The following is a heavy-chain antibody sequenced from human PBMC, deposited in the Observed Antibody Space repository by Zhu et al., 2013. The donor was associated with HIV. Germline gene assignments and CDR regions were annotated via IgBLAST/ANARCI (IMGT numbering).Heavy chain of an antibody. CDR3: NTGYMIESFDL. CDR2: IKSKTDGGTT. D-gene: IGHD3-22*01. V-gene: IGHV3-15*05. Sequence: EVQLVESGGGLVKPGESLRLSCAASGFAFNNAWMTWVRQAPGKGLEWVGRIKSKTDGGTTDYAAPVKGRFTISRDDSKTTLYLQMNSLKTEDTAVYYCNTGYMIESFDLWGRGTLVTVSS. J-gene: IGHJ2*01. CDR1: GFAFNNAW.